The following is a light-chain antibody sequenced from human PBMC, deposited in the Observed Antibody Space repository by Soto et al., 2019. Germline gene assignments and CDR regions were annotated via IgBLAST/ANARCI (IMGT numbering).Light chain of an antibody. J-gene: IGLJ3*02. Sequence: QSVLTQPPSVSGAPGQTITISCTGSSSNIGAGYDVHWYQQLPGRAPKLLIYGNNNRPSGVPDRFSGSKSGTSVSLAITGLQSEDEADYYCESWDDTLKGHVFGGGTKLTVL. V-gene: IGLV1-40*01. CDR2: GNN. CDR1: SSNIGAGYD. CDR3: ESWDDTLKGHV.